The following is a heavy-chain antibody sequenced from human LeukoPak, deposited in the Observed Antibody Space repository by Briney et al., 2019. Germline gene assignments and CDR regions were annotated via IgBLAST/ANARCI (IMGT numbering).Heavy chain of an antibody. CDR3: ARALGYCSSTSCYLPH. D-gene: IGHD2-2*01. CDR2: IIPIFGTA. J-gene: IGHJ4*02. CDR1: GGTFSSYA. V-gene: IGHV1-69*13. Sequence: EASVKVSCKASGGTFSSYAISWVRQAPGQGLEWMGGIIPIFGTANYAQKFQGRVTITADESTSTAYMELSSLRSEDTAVYYCARALGYCSSTSCYLPHWGQGTLVTVSS.